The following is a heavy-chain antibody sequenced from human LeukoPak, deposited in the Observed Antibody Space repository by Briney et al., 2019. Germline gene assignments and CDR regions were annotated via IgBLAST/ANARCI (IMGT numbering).Heavy chain of an antibody. CDR2: INPSGGST. J-gene: IGHJ4*02. D-gene: IGHD1-26*01. CDR1: GYTFTSYY. Sequence: ASVKVSCKASGYTFTSYYMHWVRQAPGQGLEWMGIINPSGGSTSYAQKFQGRVTMTRDTSTSTVYMELSSLRSEDTAVYYRARGPRWSVLLERKVGFDYWGQGTLVTVSS. CDR3: ARGPRWSVLLERKVGFDY. V-gene: IGHV1-46*03.